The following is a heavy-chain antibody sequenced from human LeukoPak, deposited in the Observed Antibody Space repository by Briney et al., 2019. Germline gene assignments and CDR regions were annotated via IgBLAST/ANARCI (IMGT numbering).Heavy chain of an antibody. V-gene: IGHV6-1*01. CDR2: TYYRSKWYN. CDR3: ARDVDYCSSTSCYISRFDP. CDR1: GDSVSSNSAA. Sequence: SQTLSLTCAISGDSVSSNSAAWNWIRQSPSRGLEWLGRTYYRSKWYNDYAVSVKSRITINPDTSKNQFSLQLNSVTPEDTAVYYCARDVDYCSSTSCYISRFDPWGQGTLVTVSS. J-gene: IGHJ5*02. D-gene: IGHD2-2*02.